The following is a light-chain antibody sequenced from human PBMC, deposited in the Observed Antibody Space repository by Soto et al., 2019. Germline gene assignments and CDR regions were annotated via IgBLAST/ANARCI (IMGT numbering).Light chain of an antibody. CDR1: SSDVGSYNL. Sequence: QSALTQPASVSGSPGQSVSISCTGTSSDVGSYNLVSWYQQHPGKAPKVLIFEGSKGPSGVSNRFSASKSGNTASLTISGIQAEDEAYYDCCSYAGSSTLVFVGGTKVTVL. CDR3: CSYAGSSTLV. V-gene: IGLV2-23*01. J-gene: IGLJ2*01. CDR2: EGS.